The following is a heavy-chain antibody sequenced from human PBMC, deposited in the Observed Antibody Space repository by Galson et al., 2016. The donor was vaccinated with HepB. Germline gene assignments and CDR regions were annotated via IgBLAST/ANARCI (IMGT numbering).Heavy chain of an antibody. CDR1: GFTFSDYY. J-gene: IGHJ4*02. CDR3: ARPRGRRGYSGYDGSYDS. V-gene: IGHV3-11*04. D-gene: IGHD5-12*01. Sequence: SLRLSCAASGFTFSDYYMSWIRQAPGKGLEWVSYIGTGGATMSYADSVQGRFTISRDNSKNSLHLQMNSLRVEDTAVYYCARPRGRRGYSGYDGSYDSWGQGTLVTVSS. CDR2: IGTGGATM.